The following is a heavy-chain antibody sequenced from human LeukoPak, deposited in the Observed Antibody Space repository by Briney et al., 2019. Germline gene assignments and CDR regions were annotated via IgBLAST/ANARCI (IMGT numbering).Heavy chain of an antibody. CDR2: ISSGGSTI. CDR1: GFTFSSYE. D-gene: IGHD3-10*02. CDR3: AELGITMIGGV. Sequence: GGSLRLSCATSGFTFSSYEMNWVRQAPGKGLEWVSYISSGGSTIYYADSVKGRFTISRDNAKNSLYLQMNSLRAEDTAVYYCAELGITMIGGVWGKGTTVTISS. V-gene: IGHV3-48*03. J-gene: IGHJ6*04.